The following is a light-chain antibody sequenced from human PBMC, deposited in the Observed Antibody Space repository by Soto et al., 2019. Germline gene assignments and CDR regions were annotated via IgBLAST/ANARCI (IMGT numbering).Light chain of an antibody. CDR3: QQYSNWPQT. Sequence: EIVMTQSPATLSVSPGDRATLSCRASQSVSRYLAWYQQKPGQAPRLLIYAASTRATGIPARFSGSGSGTEFTLTISSLQSEDFAVYHCQQYSNWPQTFGQGTKVEIK. J-gene: IGKJ1*01. CDR2: AAS. CDR1: QSVSRY. V-gene: IGKV3-15*01.